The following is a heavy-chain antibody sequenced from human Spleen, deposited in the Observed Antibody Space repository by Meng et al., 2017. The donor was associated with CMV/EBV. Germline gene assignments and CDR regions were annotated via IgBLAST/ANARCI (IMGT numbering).Heavy chain of an antibody. CDR2: INPNSGGT. CDR1: GYTFTGYY. D-gene: IGHD4-11*01. Sequence: ASVKVSCKASGYTFTGYYIHWVRQAPGQGLEWMGRINPNSGGTNYAQQFQGRVTMTRDTSISTAYMELSRLRSDDTAVYYCARAGSYSNHGYYFDYWGQGTLVTVSS. J-gene: IGHJ4*02. CDR3: ARAGSYSNHGYYFDY. V-gene: IGHV1-2*02.